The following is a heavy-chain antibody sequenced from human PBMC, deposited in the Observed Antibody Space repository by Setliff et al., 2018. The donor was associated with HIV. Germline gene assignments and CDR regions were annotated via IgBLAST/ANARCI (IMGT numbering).Heavy chain of an antibody. D-gene: IGHD6-13*01. CDR3: AREGHVATPGSSEFDP. J-gene: IGHJ5*02. V-gene: IGHV1-46*01. CDR2: VNPRGGKA. CDR1: GYSFSSYY. Sequence: ASVKVSCKASGYSFSSYYVHWVRQAPGQGLEWMGIVNPRGGKANYAQRFHGRLTVTTDTSSSTVYMELRLLTSDDTAIYYCAREGHVATPGSSEFDPWGQGTLVTVSS.